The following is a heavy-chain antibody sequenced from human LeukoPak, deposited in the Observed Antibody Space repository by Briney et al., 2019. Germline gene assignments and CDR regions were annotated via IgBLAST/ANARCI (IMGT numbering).Heavy chain of an antibody. V-gene: IGHV3-30*02. J-gene: IGHJ4*02. D-gene: IGHD7-27*01. CDR3: AKTGAAYYLDN. Sequence: GGSLRLSCAASGFTFSRYAMHWVRQAPGKGLEWVAFIRLDGGIKGYGDSVKGRFTISRGNSENTLYLQMNTLRSEDTAVYYCAKTGAAYYLDNWGQGTLVTVSS. CDR2: IRLDGGIK. CDR1: GFTFSRYA.